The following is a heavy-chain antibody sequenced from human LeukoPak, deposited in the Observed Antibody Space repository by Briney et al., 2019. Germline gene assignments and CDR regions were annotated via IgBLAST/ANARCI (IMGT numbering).Heavy chain of an antibody. CDR2: ISSSSSYI. J-gene: IGHJ3*01. CDR1: GFTFSSCG. V-gene: IGHV3-21*01. CDR3: ARVAS. Sequence: NPGGSLRLSCAASGFTFSSCGFHWVRQAPGKGLEWVSSISSSSSYIYYADSVKGRFTISRDNAKNSLYLQMKSLRAEDTAVYYCARVASWGQGTMVTVSS.